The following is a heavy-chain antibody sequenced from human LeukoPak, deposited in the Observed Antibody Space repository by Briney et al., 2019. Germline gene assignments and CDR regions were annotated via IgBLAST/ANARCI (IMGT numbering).Heavy chain of an antibody. CDR3: AKWGDYDVLTGYYVPDY. CDR1: GFTFSNYA. J-gene: IGHJ4*02. D-gene: IGHD3-9*01. CDR2: ILGSGGST. Sequence: GASLRLSCAASGFTFSNYAMSWVRQAPGKGLEWVSAILGSGGSTYYADSVKGRFTVSRDNSKSTLYLQMNSLRAEDTALYYCAKWGDYDVLTGYYVPDYWGQGTLVTVSS. V-gene: IGHV3-23*01.